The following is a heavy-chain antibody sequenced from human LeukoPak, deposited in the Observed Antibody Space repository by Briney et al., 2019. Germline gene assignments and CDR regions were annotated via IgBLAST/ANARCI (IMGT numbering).Heavy chain of an antibody. Sequence: GGSLRLSCAASGFIFSSYAMSWVRQAPGKGLEWVSGISGSADITDYADSVRGRFTFSRDDSKNTLYLQMNSLRAEDTAVYYCAKGIRSGWYYFDYWGQGTLVAVSS. CDR2: ISGSADIT. CDR1: GFIFSSYA. CDR3: AKGIRSGWYYFDY. J-gene: IGHJ4*02. D-gene: IGHD6-13*01. V-gene: IGHV3-23*01.